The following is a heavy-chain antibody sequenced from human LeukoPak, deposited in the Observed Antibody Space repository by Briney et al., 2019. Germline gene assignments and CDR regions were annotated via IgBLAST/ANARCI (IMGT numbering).Heavy chain of an antibody. V-gene: IGHV3-33*06. CDR3: AKDSSAYSGSYYDY. CDR1: GFTFSSHG. CDR2: IWYDGSKK. J-gene: IGHJ4*02. D-gene: IGHD1-26*01. Sequence: GGSLRLSCAASGFTFSSHGMHWVRQSPGKGLEWVAVIWYDGSKKYYADSVKGRFTISRDSSKNTLYLQMNSLRAEDTAVYYCAKDSSAYSGSYYDYWGQGTLVTVSS.